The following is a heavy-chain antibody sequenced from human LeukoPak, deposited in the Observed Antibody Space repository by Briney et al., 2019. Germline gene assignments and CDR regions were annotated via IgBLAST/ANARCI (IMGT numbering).Heavy chain of an antibody. D-gene: IGHD3-10*01. J-gene: IGHJ4*02. CDR1: GFTFSSYA. CDR2: ISGSGGST. V-gene: IGHV3-23*01. Sequence: PGGSLRLSCAASGFTFSSYAMSWVRQAPGKGLEWVSAISGSGGSTYYADSVKGRFTISRDDSRNTVYLQLNNLRVEDTAIYYCARASWVSDPDAVRWGQGTQVTVSS. CDR3: ARASWVSDPDAVR.